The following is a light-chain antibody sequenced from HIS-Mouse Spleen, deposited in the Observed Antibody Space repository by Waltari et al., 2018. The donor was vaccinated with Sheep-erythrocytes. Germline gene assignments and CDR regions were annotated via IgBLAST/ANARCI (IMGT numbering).Light chain of an antibody. CDR3: QSYDSSNHGV. CDR2: EDN. J-gene: IGLJ3*02. Sequence: NFMLTQPHSVSESPGKTVTISCTRSSGSIASNYVQWYPQRPGSAPTTVIYEDNQRPSGVPDRFSGSIDSSSNSASLTISGLKTEDEADYYCQSYDSSNHGVFGGGTKLTVL. V-gene: IGLV6-57*04. CDR1: SGSIASNY.